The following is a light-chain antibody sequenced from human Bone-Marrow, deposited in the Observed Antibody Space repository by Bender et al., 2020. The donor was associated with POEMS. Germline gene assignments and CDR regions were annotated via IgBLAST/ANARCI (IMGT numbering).Light chain of an antibody. V-gene: IGLV2-11*01. CDR1: SSDVGGYNF. CDR3: CSSAGTYD. J-gene: IGLJ1*01. CDR2: NVN. Sequence: SALTQPRSVSGSPGQSVTISCTGTSSDVGGYNFVSWYQQHPGKAPKLLLFNVNKRPSGVPDRFSGSKSGNTAALTISGLQPEDEAHYYCCSSAGTYDFGSGTEVTVL.